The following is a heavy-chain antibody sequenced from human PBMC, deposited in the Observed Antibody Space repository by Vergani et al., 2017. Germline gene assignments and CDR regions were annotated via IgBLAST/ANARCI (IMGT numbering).Heavy chain of an antibody. J-gene: IGHJ6*02. Sequence: QLQLQESGPGLVKPSETLSLTCTVSGGSISSSSYYWGWLRQPPGKGLEWIGSIYYSGSTYYNPSLKSRVTIFVDTSKNQFSLKLSSVTAADTAVYYCARHLAYCGGDCYPYYCGMDVWGQXP. D-gene: IGHD2-21*02. V-gene: IGHV4-39*01. CDR1: GGSISSSSYY. CDR3: ARHLAYCGGDCYPYYCGMDV. CDR2: IYYSGST.